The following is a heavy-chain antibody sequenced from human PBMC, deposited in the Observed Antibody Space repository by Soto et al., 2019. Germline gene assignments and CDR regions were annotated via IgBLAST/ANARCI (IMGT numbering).Heavy chain of an antibody. CDR3: ARHLDAAVAVPFDY. Sequence: SETLSLTCAAYGGSFSGYYWTWIRQPPGTGLEWIGEINHSGSTNYNPSLKSRVTISVDTSKNQFSLKLTSVTAADTAVYYCARHLDAAVAVPFDYWGRGTLVT. J-gene: IGHJ4*02. D-gene: IGHD6-19*01. V-gene: IGHV4-34*01. CDR1: GGSFSGYY. CDR2: INHSGST.